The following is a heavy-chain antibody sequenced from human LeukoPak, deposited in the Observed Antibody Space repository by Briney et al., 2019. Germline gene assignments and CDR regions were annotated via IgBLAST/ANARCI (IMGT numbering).Heavy chain of an antibody. CDR3: ARVYYGSGSYYNVELDY. CDR1: GYTFTCYY. V-gene: IGHV1-2*02. CDR2: INPNSGGT. D-gene: IGHD3-10*01. Sequence: ASVKVSCKASGYTFTCYYMHWVRQAPGQGLEWMGWINPNSGGTNYAQKFQGRVTMTRDTSISTAYMELSRLRSDDTAVYYCARVYYGSGSYYNVELDYWGQGTLVTVSS. J-gene: IGHJ4*02.